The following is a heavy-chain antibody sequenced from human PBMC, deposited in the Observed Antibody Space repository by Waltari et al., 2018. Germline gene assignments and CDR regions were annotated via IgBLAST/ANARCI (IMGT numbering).Heavy chain of an antibody. J-gene: IGHJ4*02. CDR1: GGSISSSNW. CDR2: IYLSGAT. V-gene: IGHV4-4*02. D-gene: IGHD6-19*01. CDR3: ASQTDSSGWYVGFDY. Sequence: QVQLQESGPGLVKPSGTLSLTCAVSGGSISSSNWWSWVRQPPGKGLEWIGEIYLSGATTDSPSLKRRVTISVDKSKNQVSLKLSSVTAADTAVYYCASQTDSSGWYVGFDYWGQGTLVTVSS.